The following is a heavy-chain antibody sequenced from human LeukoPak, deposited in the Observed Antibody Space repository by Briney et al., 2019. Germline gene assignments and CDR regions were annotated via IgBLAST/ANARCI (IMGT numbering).Heavy chain of an antibody. D-gene: IGHD5-12*01. CDR1: GGSFSGYY. Sequence: SETLSLTCAVYGGSFSGYYWSWIRQPPGKGLEWIGEINHSGSTNYNPSLKSRVTISVDTSKNQFSLKLSSVTAADTAVYYCARASGYSGTYYYYGMDVWGQGTTVTVSS. J-gene: IGHJ6*02. CDR3: ARASGYSGTYYYYGMDV. V-gene: IGHV4-34*01. CDR2: INHSGST.